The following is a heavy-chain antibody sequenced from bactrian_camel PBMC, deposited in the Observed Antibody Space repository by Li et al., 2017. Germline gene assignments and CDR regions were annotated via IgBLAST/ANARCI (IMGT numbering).Heavy chain of an antibody. D-gene: IGHD1*01. Sequence: HVQLVESGGGSVQAGESLNLSCLATINSRSTYYLGWFRQAPGQEREMVAGINSLGRGIYIAASVKGRFFISRAKNTIYLQMDSLRPEDNAMYYCATGPWGYCSRTKWEGGMNNWGKGTQVTVS. J-gene: IGHJ7*01. CDR1: INSRSTYY. V-gene: IGHV3-3*01. CDR2: INSLGRGI.